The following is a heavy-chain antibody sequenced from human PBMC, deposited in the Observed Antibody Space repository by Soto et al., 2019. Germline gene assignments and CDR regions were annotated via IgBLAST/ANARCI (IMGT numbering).Heavy chain of an antibody. CDR3: ARLPLA. CDR1: GFTFSSYP. CDR2: ISYNTNNK. J-gene: IGHJ5*02. Sequence: QVQLLESGGDLVQPGRSLRLSCAAYGFTFSSYPMHWVRQAPGKGLEWVAFISYNTNNKQYADSVRGRFTISRDNGKKTVYLQMSSLRPEDTAVYYCARLPLAWGQGTLVTVSS. V-gene: IGHV3-30-3*01.